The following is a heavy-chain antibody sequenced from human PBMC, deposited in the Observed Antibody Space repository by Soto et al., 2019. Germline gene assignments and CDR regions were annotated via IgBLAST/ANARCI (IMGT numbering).Heavy chain of an antibody. CDR3: AIANYGDDDY. J-gene: IGHJ4*02. V-gene: IGHV1-18*04. Sequence: LVQSGAEAKKPGPSVKVSCKASGYTFSTSTISWVRQAPGQGLEWLGWIKAYSGNTNYAPKLQGRVTMTTDTSTSTAYLELRSLTTDDTPMYYCAIANYGDDDYWGQGTLVSVSS. D-gene: IGHD4-17*01. CDR1: GYTFSTST. CDR2: IKAYSGNT.